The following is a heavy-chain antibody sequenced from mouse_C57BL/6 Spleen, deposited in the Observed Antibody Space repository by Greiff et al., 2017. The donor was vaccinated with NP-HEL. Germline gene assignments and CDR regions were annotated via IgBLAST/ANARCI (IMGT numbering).Heavy chain of an antibody. CDR2: ISYDGSN. J-gene: IGHJ3*01. D-gene: IGHD2-12*01. CDR3: ARELRRGGFAY. V-gene: IGHV3-6*01. Sequence: EVQLQESGPGLVKPSQSLSLTCSVTGYSITSGYYWNWIRQFPGNKLEWMGYISYDGSNNYNPSLKNRISITRDTSKNQFFLKLNSVTTEDTATYYCARELRRGGFAYWGQGTLVTVSA. CDR1: GYSITSGYY.